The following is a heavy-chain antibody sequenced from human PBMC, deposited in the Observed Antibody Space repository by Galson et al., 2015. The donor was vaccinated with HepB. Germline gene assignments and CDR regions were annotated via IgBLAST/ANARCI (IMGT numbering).Heavy chain of an antibody. CDR1: NAW. CDR2: IKSKTDGGTT. Sequence: NAWMSWVRQAPGKGLEWVGRIKSKTDGGTTDYAAPVKGRFTISRDDSKNTLYLQMNSLKTEDTAVYYCTTGIGRFLEWLLSYIDYWGQGTLVTVSS. J-gene: IGHJ4*02. D-gene: IGHD3-3*01. V-gene: IGHV3-15*01. CDR3: TTGIGRFLEWLLSYIDY.